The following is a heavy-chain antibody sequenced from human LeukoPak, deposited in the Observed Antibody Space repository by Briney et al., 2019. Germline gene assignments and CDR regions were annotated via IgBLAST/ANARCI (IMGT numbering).Heavy chain of an antibody. Sequence: SQTLSLTCAVSGGSISSGGYSWSWIRQPPGKGLEWIGYIYHSGSTYYNPSLKSRVTISVDRSKNQFSLKLSSVTAADTAVYYCARLYYYDSSGYYRAFDIWGQGTMVTVSS. D-gene: IGHD3-22*01. J-gene: IGHJ3*02. CDR1: GGSISSGGYS. V-gene: IGHV4-30-2*01. CDR3: ARLYYYDSSGYYRAFDI. CDR2: IYHSGST.